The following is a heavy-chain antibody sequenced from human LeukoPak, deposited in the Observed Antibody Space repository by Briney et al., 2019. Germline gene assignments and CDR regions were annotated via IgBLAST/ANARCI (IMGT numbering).Heavy chain of an antibody. D-gene: IGHD3-10*01. CDR2: IYYSGST. J-gene: IGHJ4*02. Sequence: SETLSLTCTVSGGSISSSSYYWGWIRQPPGKGLEWIGSIYYSGSTYYNPSLKSRVTISVDTSKNQFSLKLSSVTAADTAVYYCARDSPTPMVRGGTFDYWGQGTLVTVSS. V-gene: IGHV4-39*07. CDR1: GGSISSSSYY. CDR3: ARDSPTPMVRGGTFDY.